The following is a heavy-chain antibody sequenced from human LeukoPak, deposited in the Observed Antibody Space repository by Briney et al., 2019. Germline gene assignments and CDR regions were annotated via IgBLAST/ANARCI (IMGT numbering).Heavy chain of an antibody. J-gene: IGHJ4*02. V-gene: IGHV6-1*01. CDR2: TYYRSKWYN. CDR1: VDSVSSNSAA. CDR3: ARDPSIAARPLFDY. D-gene: IGHD6-6*01. Sequence: SQTLSLTCAFSVDSVSSNSAAGNWIRQSPSRGLEWLGRTYYRSKWYNDYAVSVKSRITINPDTSKNQFSLQLNSVTPEDTAVYYCARDPSIAARPLFDYWGQGTLVTVSS.